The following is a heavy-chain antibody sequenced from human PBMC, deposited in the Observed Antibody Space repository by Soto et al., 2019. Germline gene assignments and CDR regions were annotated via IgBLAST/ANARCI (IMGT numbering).Heavy chain of an antibody. CDR1: GGSFSGYY. Sequence: SETLSLTCAVYGGSFSGYYWSWIRQPPGKGLEWIGEINHSGSTYYADSVKGRFTISRDKSKNTLYLQMSSLRAEDTAVYYCVKDPGLVSYYYDSSGYYSDAFDIWGQGTMVTVSS. D-gene: IGHD3-22*01. V-gene: IGHV4-34*01. CDR2: INHSGST. J-gene: IGHJ3*02. CDR3: VKDPGLVSYYYDSSGYYSDAFDI.